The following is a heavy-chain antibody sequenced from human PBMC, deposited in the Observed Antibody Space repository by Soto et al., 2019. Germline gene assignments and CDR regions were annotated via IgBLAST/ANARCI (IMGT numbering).Heavy chain of an antibody. D-gene: IGHD1-7*01. CDR3: ARDWNYGVGYYNYMDV. CDR2: IIPILGIA. V-gene: IGHV1-69*04. J-gene: IGHJ6*03. Sequence: ASVKVSCKASGGTFSSYTISWVRQAPGQGLEWMGRIIPILGIANYAQKFQSRVTSTADKSTSTAYMELSSLRSEDTAVYYCARDWNYGVGYYNYMDVWGKGTTVTVSS. CDR1: GGTFSSYT.